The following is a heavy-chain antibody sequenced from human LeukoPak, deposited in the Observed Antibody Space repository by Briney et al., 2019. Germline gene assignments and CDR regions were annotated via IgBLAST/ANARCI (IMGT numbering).Heavy chain of an antibody. CDR1: GFTFSNYW. CDR3: ARVRSGYSFDY. D-gene: IGHD3-9*01. J-gene: IGHJ4*02. V-gene: IGHV3-7*01. Sequence: GGSLRLSCAASGFTFSNYWMTWVRQAPGKGLEWVANIDQDGVQIYNVDSVKGRFTISRDNAKNSLYLQMNSLRAEDTAVYYCARVRSGYSFDYWGPGTLITFSS. CDR2: IDQDGVQI.